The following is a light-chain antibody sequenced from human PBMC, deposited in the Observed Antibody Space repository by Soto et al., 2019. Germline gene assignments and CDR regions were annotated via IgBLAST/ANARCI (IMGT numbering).Light chain of an antibody. CDR3: QQYSSYYMFT. CDR1: HSVSNW. V-gene: IGKV1-5*01. J-gene: IGKJ4*01. Sequence: DIQMTQSPSTLSASVGDRVTITCRASHSVSNWLAWYQQRPGKAPKLLIYDASSLESGVPSRFSGSGSGTEFTLTISSLQPDDFATYYCQQYSSYYMFTFGGGTKVDI. CDR2: DAS.